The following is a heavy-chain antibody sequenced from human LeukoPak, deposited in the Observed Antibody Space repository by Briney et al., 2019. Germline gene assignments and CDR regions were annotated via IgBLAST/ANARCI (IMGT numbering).Heavy chain of an antibody. CDR1: GFTFTSSA. CDR3: AAGWVCSGGSCYYYFDY. J-gene: IGHJ4*02. D-gene: IGHD2-15*01. Sequence: SVKVSSKASGFTFTSSAMQWVRQARGQRLEWIGWIVVGSGNTNYAQKFQERVTITRDMSTSTAYMELSSLRSEDTAVYYCAAGWVCSGGSCYYYFDYWGQGTLVTVSS. V-gene: IGHV1-58*02. CDR2: IVVGSGNT.